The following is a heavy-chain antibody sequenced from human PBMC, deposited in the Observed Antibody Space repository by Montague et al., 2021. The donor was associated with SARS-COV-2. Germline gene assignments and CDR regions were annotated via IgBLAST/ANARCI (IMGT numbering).Heavy chain of an antibody. V-gene: IGHV4-61*02. J-gene: IGHJ3*01. Sequence: TKYNPSLQSRVTISIDTSENQFSLRLTSVTAADTTVYFCARGLAFDPWGQGRLVTVSS. CDR3: ARGLAFDP. CDR2: T.